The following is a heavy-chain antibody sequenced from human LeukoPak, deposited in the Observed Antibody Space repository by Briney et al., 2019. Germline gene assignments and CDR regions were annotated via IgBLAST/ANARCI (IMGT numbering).Heavy chain of an antibody. V-gene: IGHV1-46*01. CDR1: GYTFTSYY. Sequence: GASVKVSCKASGYTFTSYYMHWVRQAPGQGLEWMGIINPSGGSTSYAQKFQGRVTMTRDMSTSTVYMELSSLRSEDTAVYYCARGGSDFWSGYFSARRHYYYYMDVWGKGTTVTVSS. CDR2: INPSGGST. D-gene: IGHD3-3*01. CDR3: ARGGSDFWSGYFSARRHYYYYMDV. J-gene: IGHJ6*03.